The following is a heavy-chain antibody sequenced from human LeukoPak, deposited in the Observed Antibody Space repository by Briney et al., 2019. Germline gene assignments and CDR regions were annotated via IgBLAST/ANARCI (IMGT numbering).Heavy chain of an antibody. CDR3: AKEWQGGIAAAGTRIEGDY. V-gene: IGHV3-7*01. Sequence: GGSLRLSCAVSGFSVSGYWLTWVRQAPGKGLEWVANIKQDGSEKNYVDSVKGRFTISRDNAENSLFLQVNSLRVEDTAVYYCAKEWQGGIAAAGTRIEGDYWGQGTLVAVSS. CDR2: IKQDGSEK. CDR1: GFSVSGYW. J-gene: IGHJ4*02. D-gene: IGHD6-13*01.